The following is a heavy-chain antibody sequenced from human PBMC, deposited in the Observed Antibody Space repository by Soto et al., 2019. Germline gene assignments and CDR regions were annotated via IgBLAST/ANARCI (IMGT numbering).Heavy chain of an antibody. CDR2: IYWDDDK. V-gene: IGHV2-5*02. D-gene: IGHD6-13*01. CDR3: AHTGGVIAAAGTFDY. CDR1: GFSLSTSGVG. Sequence: QITLKESGPPLVKPTQTLTLTCTFSGFSLSTSGVGVGWIRQPPGKALEWLALIYWDDDKRYSPSLKSRLTITKDTSKNQVVLTMTNMDPVDTATYYCAHTGGVIAAAGTFDYWGQGTLVTVSS. J-gene: IGHJ4*02.